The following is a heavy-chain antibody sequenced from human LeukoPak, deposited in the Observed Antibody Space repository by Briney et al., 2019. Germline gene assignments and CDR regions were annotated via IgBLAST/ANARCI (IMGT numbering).Heavy chain of an antibody. V-gene: IGHV4-59*01. CDR3: AAQSTSQLYYFDY. CDR1: GGSISSYY. Sequence: PSETLSLTCTVSGGSISSYYWSWIRQSPGKGLEWIGYIYYSGSTYYNPSLKSRVTISVDTSKNQFSLKLSSVTAADTAVYYCAAQSTSQLYYFDYWGQGTLVTVSS. D-gene: IGHD2-2*01. CDR2: IYYSGST. J-gene: IGHJ4*02.